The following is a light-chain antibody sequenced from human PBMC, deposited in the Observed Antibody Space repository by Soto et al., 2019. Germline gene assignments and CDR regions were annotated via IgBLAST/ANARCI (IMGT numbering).Light chain of an antibody. J-gene: IGLJ3*02. CDR1: SSDVGGYNF. Sequence: QSVPTQPASVSGSPGQSITISCSGTSSDVGGYNFVSRYQQHPGKDPKLVIYDVSNRPSGVSNRFSGSKSGSTASLTISGLHAEDEGDYYCSSYTTRSTRVFGGGTKLTVL. CDR2: DVS. V-gene: IGLV2-14*03. CDR3: SSYTTRSTRV.